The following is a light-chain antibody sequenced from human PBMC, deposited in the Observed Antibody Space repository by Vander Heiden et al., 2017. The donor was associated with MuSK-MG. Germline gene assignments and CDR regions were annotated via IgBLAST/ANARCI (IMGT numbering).Light chain of an antibody. CDR3: QSYDHSLTGVV. J-gene: IGLJ3*02. CDR2: GNS. Sequence: QSVLTQPPSVSGAPGQRVTISCTGSISNIGAGYDVHWYQQLPRTAPKLRSYGNSNRPSGVPDRFSGSKSGTSASLAITGLQAEDEADYYCQSYDHSLTGVVFGGGTKLTVL. CDR1: ISNIGAGYD. V-gene: IGLV1-40*01.